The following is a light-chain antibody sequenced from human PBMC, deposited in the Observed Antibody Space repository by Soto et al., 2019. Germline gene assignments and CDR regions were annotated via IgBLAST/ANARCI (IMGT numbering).Light chain of an antibody. Sequence: QSVLTQPPSVSAAPRQKVTISCSGSGSNIGNNYVSWYQHLPGTAPKLLIYDNNKRPSGIPDRFSGSRSGTSATLGITGLQTGDEGDYYCGAWDSSLSAVLFGGGTKLTVL. CDR2: DNN. V-gene: IGLV1-51*01. J-gene: IGLJ2*01. CDR1: GSNIGNNY. CDR3: GAWDSSLSAVL.